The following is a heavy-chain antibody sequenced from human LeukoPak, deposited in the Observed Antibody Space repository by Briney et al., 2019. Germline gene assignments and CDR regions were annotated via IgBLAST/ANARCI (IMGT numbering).Heavy chain of an antibody. CDR3: ARGHTVTTTGKVHNWFDP. V-gene: IGHV1-3*03. D-gene: IGHD4-17*01. Sequence: ASVKVSCKASGYTFTSYAMHWVRQAPGQRLEWMGWINAGNGNTKYSQEFQGRVTITRDTSASTAYMELSSLRSEDMAVYYCARGHTVTTTGKVHNWFDPWGQGTLVTVSS. J-gene: IGHJ5*02. CDR1: GYTFTSYA. CDR2: INAGNGNT.